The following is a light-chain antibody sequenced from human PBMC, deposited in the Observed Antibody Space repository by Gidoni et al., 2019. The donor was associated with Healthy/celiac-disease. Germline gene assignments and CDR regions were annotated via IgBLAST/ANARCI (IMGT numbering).Light chain of an antibody. CDR3: QQYYSYPIT. CDR1: QGISSY. J-gene: IGKJ5*01. V-gene: IGKV1-8*01. CDR2: AAS. Sequence: AIRMTQSPSSFSASTGDRVTITWRASQGISSYLAWYQQKPGKAPKLLIYAASTLQSGVPSRFSGSGSGTDFTLTISCLQSEDFATYYYQQYYSYPITFGQGTRLEIK.